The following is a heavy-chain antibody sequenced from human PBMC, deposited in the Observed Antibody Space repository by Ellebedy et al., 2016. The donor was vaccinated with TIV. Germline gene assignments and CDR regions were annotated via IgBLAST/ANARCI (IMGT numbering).Heavy chain of an antibody. J-gene: IGHJ4*02. D-gene: IGHD3-10*01. V-gene: IGHV3-23*01. CDR3: YSGMVRGVENN. CDR2: ISGSGGST. CDR1: GFTFSSYA. Sequence: PGGSLSLSCAASGFTFSSYAMSWVRQAPGKGLERVSAISGSGGSTYYADSVKGRFTISRDNSKNTLYLQMNSLRAEDTAVYYCYSGMVRGVENNWGQGTLVTVSS.